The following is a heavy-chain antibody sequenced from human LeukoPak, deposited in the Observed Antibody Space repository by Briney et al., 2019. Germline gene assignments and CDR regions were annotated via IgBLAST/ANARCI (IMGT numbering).Heavy chain of an antibody. CDR2: INWNGVKT. Sequence: PGGSLRLSCAASRFNFGDYSMSWVRQVPGKGLEWVSGINWNGVKTVYADSVKGRFTISRDNAKNSLFLQMNSLKVEDTAVYYCARFRAGVGEPYGDYWGQGTLVTVSS. J-gene: IGHJ4*02. V-gene: IGHV3-20*04. CDR3: ARFRAGVGEPYGDY. CDR1: RFNFGDYS. D-gene: IGHD3-10*01.